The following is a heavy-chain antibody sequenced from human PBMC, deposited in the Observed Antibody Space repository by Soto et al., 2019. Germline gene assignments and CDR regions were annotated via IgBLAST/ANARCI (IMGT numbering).Heavy chain of an antibody. J-gene: IGHJ6*02. D-gene: IGHD6-19*01. V-gene: IGHV4-59*01. CDR2: IFYSGRSGST. CDR3: ARVFRGQWLDYYYYGMDV. CDR1: GGSINSYY. Sequence: SETLSLTCSVSGGSINSYYWSWIRQPPGKGLEWIGYIFYSGRSGSTNYNPSLKSRVTISVDTSKNQFSLKLSSVTAADTAVYYCARVFRGQWLDYYYYGMDVWGQGTTVTVSS.